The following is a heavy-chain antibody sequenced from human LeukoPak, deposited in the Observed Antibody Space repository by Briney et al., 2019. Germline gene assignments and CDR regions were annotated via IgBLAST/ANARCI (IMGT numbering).Heavy chain of an antibody. Sequence: GGSLRLSCAASGFTFSSYSMNWVRQAPGKGLEWVTSISSSSSYIYYADSVKGRFTISRDNAKNSLYLQMNSLRAEDTAVYYCAKDFIAAALWFDPWGQGTLVTVSS. CDR2: ISSSSSYI. J-gene: IGHJ5*02. CDR3: AKDFIAAALWFDP. D-gene: IGHD6-13*01. CDR1: GFTFSSYS. V-gene: IGHV3-21*01.